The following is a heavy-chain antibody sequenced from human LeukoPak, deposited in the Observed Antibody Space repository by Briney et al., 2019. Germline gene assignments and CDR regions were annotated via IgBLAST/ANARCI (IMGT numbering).Heavy chain of an antibody. D-gene: IGHD3-10*01. Sequence: SETLSLTYTGSGGSISSGSYYWSWIRQPAGKGLEWIGRIYTSGSTNYNPSLKSRVTISVDTSKNQFSLKLSSVTAADTAVYYCARDLPGGSGSYGYWGQGALVSVSS. J-gene: IGHJ4*02. CDR3: ARDLPGGSGSYGY. CDR1: GGSISSGSYY. CDR2: IYTSGST. V-gene: IGHV4-61*02.